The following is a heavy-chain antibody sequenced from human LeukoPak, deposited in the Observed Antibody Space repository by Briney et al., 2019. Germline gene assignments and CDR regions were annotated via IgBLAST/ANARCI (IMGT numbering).Heavy chain of an antibody. J-gene: IGHJ4*02. CDR1: GLTFSGSA. CDR3: TRPAGGYCSSTSCPGVDY. D-gene: IGHD2-2*01. V-gene: IGHV3-73*01. Sequence: GGSLKLSCAASGLTFSGSAMHWVRQASGRGLEWVGRIRSKANSYATAYAASVKGRFTISRDDSKNTAYLQMNSLKAEDTAVYYCTRPAGGYCSSTSCPGVDYWGQGTLVTVSS. CDR2: IRSKANSYAT.